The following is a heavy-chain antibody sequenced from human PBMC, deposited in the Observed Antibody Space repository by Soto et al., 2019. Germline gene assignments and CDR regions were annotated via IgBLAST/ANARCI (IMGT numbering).Heavy chain of an antibody. CDR1: GGSISSYY. CDR3: AKDGSYYDYVWGTYRYLFDY. Sequence: SETLSLTCTVSGGSISSYYWNWIRQPPGKGLEWIGYIYFSGRTNYNPSLKSRVTISIDTSKNQFSLKLTSATAADTAVYYCAKDGSYYDYVWGTYRYLFDYWGQGALVTVSS. V-gene: IGHV4-59*01. J-gene: IGHJ4*02. D-gene: IGHD3-16*02. CDR2: IYFSGRT.